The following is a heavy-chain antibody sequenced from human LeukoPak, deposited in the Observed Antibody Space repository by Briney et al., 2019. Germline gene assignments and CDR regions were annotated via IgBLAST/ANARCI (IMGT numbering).Heavy chain of an antibody. CDR3: ARGKYSSGWYLDY. CDR2: IYYSGST. D-gene: IGHD6-19*01. J-gene: IGHJ4*02. V-gene: IGHV4-59*01. CDR1: GGSISSYY. Sequence: SETLSLTCTVSGGSISSYYWSWIRQPPGKGLEWIGYIYYSGSTNYNPSLKNRLTISEDTSRNQFALKLRSVTAADTAVYYCARGKYSSGWYLDYWGQGILVTVSS.